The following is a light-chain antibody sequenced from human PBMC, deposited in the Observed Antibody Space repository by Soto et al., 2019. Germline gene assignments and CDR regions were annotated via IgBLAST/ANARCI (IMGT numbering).Light chain of an antibody. Sequence: DLLMTQSPATLSASVGDRATITCRASQSISSWLAWYQQKPGKAPKLLIYDASSSESGVPSRFSGSGSGTEFTLTISSMQPDDFATYYCQQYNSYLITFGQGTRLEIK. CDR3: QQYNSYLIT. CDR2: DAS. V-gene: IGKV1-5*01. J-gene: IGKJ5*01. CDR1: QSISSW.